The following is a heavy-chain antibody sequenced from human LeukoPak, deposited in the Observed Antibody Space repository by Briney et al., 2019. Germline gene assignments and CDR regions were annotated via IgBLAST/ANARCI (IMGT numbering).Heavy chain of an antibody. J-gene: IGHJ6*03. CDR3: ARWFCISNTCYHMDV. V-gene: IGHV4-59*01. D-gene: IGHD2-2*01. CDR2: IYSSGTT. CDR1: GGSISTYY. Sequence: SETLSLTCTVSGGSISTYYWSWIRQPPGEGLEWIGYIYSSGTTIYNPSLKGRVTMSEDTSKNQLSLRLSSVTAADTAVYYCARWFCISNTCYHMDVWGKGTTVTVSS.